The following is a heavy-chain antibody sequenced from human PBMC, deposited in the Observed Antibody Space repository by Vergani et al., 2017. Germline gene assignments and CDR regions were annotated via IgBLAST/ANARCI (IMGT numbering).Heavy chain of an antibody. V-gene: IGHV1-69*06. CDR2: IIPIFGTA. Sequence: QVQLVQSGAEVKKPGSSVKVSCKASGGTFSSYAISWVRQAPGQGLEWMGGIIPIFGTANYAQKFQGRVTITADKSTSTAYMELSSLRSEDTAVYYCARSTGYCSSTSCYTRFDYWGQGTLVTVSS. CDR1: GGTFSSYA. D-gene: IGHD2-2*02. CDR3: ARSTGYCSSTSCYTRFDY. J-gene: IGHJ4*02.